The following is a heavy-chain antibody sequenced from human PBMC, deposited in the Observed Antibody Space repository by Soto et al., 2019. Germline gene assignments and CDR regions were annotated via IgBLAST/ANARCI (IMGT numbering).Heavy chain of an antibody. V-gene: IGHV3-33*05. Sequence: GGSLRRSCAASVFNCRHFCMHLVRQAPGKWLEGVSFTSFDGSRNYYVDSVLGRFTISRDNSKKTLFLQISSLRAQDTAVYYCVRDLVGPGIKFWGQGSLVIVSS. J-gene: IGHJ4*02. CDR3: VRDLVGPGIKF. CDR2: TSFDGSRN. D-gene: IGHD1-26*01. CDR1: VFNCRHFC.